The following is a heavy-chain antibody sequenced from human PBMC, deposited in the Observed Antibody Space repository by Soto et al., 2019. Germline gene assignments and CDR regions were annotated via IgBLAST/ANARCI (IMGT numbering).Heavy chain of an antibody. CDR1: GYSFTSYW. CDR2: IDPSDSYT. CDR3: ARLTGYCSSTSCWGVGY. Sequence: GESLKISCKGSGYSFTSYWTSWVRQMPGKGLEWMGRIDPSDSYTNYSPSFQGHVTISADKSISTAYLQWSSLKASDTAMYYCARLTGYCSSTSCWGVGYWGQGTLVTVSS. D-gene: IGHD2-2*01. J-gene: IGHJ4*02. V-gene: IGHV5-10-1*01.